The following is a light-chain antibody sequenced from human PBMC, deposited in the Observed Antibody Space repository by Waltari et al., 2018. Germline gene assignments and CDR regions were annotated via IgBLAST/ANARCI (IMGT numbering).Light chain of an antibody. CDR1: SSDVGSYNL. V-gene: IGLV2-23*01. CDR3: SSYAGNCNLVV. Sequence: QCALTQPASVSGSPGQSITISCTGTSSDVGSYNLVSWYQQHPGKAPKLMIYEASKRPSGVSNRFSGSKSGNTASLTISGLQAEDEADYYCSSYAGNCNLVVFGGGTKLTVL. J-gene: IGLJ2*01. CDR2: EAS.